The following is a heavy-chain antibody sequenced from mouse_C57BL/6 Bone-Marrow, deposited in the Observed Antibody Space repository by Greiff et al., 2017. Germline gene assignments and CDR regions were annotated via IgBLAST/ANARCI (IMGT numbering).Heavy chain of an antibody. CDR2: IDPSDSYT. CDR3: TRWNYRFDY. CDR1: GYTFTSYC. V-gene: IGHV1-69*01. Sequence: VQLQQPGAELVIPGASVKLSCKASGYTFTSYCMHWVKQRPGQGLEWIGEIDPSDSYTKYNQKFKGKSTLTVDKSSSTAYMQLSSLTSEDSAVYYCTRWNYRFDYGGQGTTLTVSS. D-gene: IGHD2-1*01. J-gene: IGHJ2*01.